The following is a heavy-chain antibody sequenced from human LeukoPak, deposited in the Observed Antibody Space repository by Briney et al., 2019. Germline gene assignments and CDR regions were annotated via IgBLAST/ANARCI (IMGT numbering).Heavy chain of an antibody. CDR1: GFTFGDYG. D-gene: IGHD2-2*01. Sequence: GRSLRLSCSTSGFTFGDYGMSWFRQAPGKGLEWVGFMSSKAYGGTTDTEYAASVKGRFTISRDDSKSIAYLQMNSLTIEDTAVYYCTPGQYQLHYWGQGTLVIVSS. J-gene: IGHJ4*02. CDR2: MSSKAYGGTTDT. V-gene: IGHV3-49*03. CDR3: TPGQYQLHY.